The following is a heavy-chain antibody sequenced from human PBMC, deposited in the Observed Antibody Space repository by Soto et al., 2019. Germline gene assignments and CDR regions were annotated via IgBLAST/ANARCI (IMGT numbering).Heavy chain of an antibody. Sequence: SVTLSLTCTVSGGSISSGGYYWSWIRQHPGKGLEWIGYIYYSGSTYYNPSLKSRVTISVDTSKNQFSLKLSSVTAADTAVYYXARGIPHYDSSGYYFDYWGQGTLVTVSS. CDR2: IYYSGST. CDR3: ARGIPHYDSSGYYFDY. J-gene: IGHJ4*02. D-gene: IGHD3-22*01. V-gene: IGHV4-31*03. CDR1: GGSISSGGYY.